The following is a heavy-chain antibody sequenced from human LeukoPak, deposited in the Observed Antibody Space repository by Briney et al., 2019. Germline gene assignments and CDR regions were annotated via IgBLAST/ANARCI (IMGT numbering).Heavy chain of an antibody. CDR2: IPSDGSNK. Sequence: PGGSLRLSCAASGLSFNSCGMHWVRQAPGKGLNGLAVIPSDGSNKYYADSVKGRFTISRDNSKNTLSLQMNSLRTEDTAVFYCAKGSGGSGSFYNHFDCWGQGTLVTVSS. D-gene: IGHD3-10*01. CDR1: GLSFNSCG. V-gene: IGHV3-30*18. CDR3: AKGSGGSGSFYNHFDC. J-gene: IGHJ4*02.